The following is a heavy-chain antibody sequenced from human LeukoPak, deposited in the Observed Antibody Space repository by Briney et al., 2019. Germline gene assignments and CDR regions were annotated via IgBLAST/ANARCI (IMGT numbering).Heavy chain of an antibody. Sequence: ASVKVSCKPFGYTFTDYYLHWVRQAPGQGLEWMGWINPNNGDPNYAPKFQGRVTMTRDTSISTAYMELSRLRSDDTAVYYCARDQQRNYYYYYMDVWGKGTTVTVSS. CDR2: INPNNGDP. J-gene: IGHJ6*03. D-gene: IGHD6-13*01. V-gene: IGHV1-2*02. CDR1: GYTFTDYY. CDR3: ARDQQRNYYYYYMDV.